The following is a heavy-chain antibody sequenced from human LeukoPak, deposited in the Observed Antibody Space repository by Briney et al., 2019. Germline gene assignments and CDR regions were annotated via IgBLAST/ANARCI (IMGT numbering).Heavy chain of an antibody. V-gene: IGHV3-11*04. CDR1: GFTFSDYY. J-gene: IGHJ5*02. D-gene: IGHD4-17*01. CDR2: ISSSDTT. Sequence: PGGSLRLSCAASGFTFSDYYMSWIRQAPGKGLEWVSYISSSDTTYYADSVKGRLTISRDNAKNSVFLQMNSLRAEDTAVYSCARGLYGDYVGVNNWFDPWGQGTLITVSS. CDR3: ARGLYGDYVGVNNWFDP.